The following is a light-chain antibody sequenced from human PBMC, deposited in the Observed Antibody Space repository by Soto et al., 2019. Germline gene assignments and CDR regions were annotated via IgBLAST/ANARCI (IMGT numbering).Light chain of an antibody. V-gene: IGLV2-14*01. CDR2: EVN. CDR1: SADVGAYNY. Sequence: QSALTQAASVSGSPGQSISISCTGTSADVGAYNYVSWFQQHPGKAPKLMIYEVNNRPSGVSYRFSGSKSGNTASLTISGLQAEDEAEYYCSSYTSSSIPYVFGTGTKLTVL. J-gene: IGLJ1*01. CDR3: SSYTSSSIPYV.